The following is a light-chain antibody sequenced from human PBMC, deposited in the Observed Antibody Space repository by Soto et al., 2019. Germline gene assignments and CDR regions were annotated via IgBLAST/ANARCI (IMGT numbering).Light chain of an antibody. CDR3: QHGRT. Sequence: EIVMTQSPATLSVSPGERATLSCRASENVYGNVVWYQQKPGQAPRLLIYDASTRAADIPARISASGTGTDFTLTISSLQSADLAVYFCQHGRTFGPGTKVDIK. CDR2: DAS. CDR1: ENVYGN. V-gene: IGKV3-15*01. J-gene: IGKJ1*01.